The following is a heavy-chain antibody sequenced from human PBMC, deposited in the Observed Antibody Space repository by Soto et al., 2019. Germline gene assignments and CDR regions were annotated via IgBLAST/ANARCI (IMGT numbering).Heavy chain of an antibody. J-gene: IGHJ4*02. CDR2: IYYSGST. V-gene: IGHV4-39*02. CDR3: ARAPVGLDTISYFDY. CDR1: GVSISGSRYY. Sequence: PSETLSLTCTVSGVSISGSRYYWGWIRQPPGRGLEWIGNIYYSGSTYYTPALKSRVTLSVDTSKNHYSLRLTSVTAADTAVYFCARAPVGLDTISYFDYWGQGKLVTVSS. D-gene: IGHD3-3*01.